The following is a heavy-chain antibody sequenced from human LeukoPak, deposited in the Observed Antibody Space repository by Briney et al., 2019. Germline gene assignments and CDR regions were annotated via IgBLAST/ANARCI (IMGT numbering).Heavy chain of an antibody. CDR2: IIPIFGTA. CDR1: GGTFSSYA. Sequence: SVKVSCKASGGTFSSYAISWVRQAPGQGLEWMGGIIPIFGTANYAQKFQGRVTITRDMSTSTAYMELSSLRSEDTAVYYCAADGSGRGAFDIWGQGTMVTVSS. D-gene: IGHD3-10*01. CDR3: AADGSGRGAFDI. V-gene: IGHV1-69*05. J-gene: IGHJ3*02.